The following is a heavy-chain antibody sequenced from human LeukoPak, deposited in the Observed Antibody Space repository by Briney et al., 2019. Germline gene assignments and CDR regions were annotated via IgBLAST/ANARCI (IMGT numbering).Heavy chain of an antibody. Sequence: VASVKVSCKASGYTFTSYDINWVRQATGQGLEWMGWMNPNSGNTGYAQKFQGRVTMTRNTSISTAYMELSSLRSDDTAVYYCARDLPYSSSWESIDYWGQGTLVTVSS. V-gene: IGHV1-8*01. CDR2: MNPNSGNT. CDR3: ARDLPYSSSWESIDY. D-gene: IGHD6-13*01. J-gene: IGHJ4*02. CDR1: GYTFTSYD.